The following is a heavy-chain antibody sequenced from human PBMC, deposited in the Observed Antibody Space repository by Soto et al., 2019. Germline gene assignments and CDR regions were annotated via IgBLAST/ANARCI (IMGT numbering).Heavy chain of an antibody. J-gene: IGHJ5*02. CDR1: GYTFTSYG. Sequence: GASVKVSCKASGYTFTSYGISWVRQAPGQGLEWMGWISAYNGNTNYAQKLQGRVTMTTDTSTSTAYMELRSLRSDDTAVYYCARDLAPSTLGQEVVPPGFDPWGQGTLVTAPQ. D-gene: IGHD2-15*01. CDR2: ISAYNGNT. CDR3: ARDLAPSTLGQEVVPPGFDP. V-gene: IGHV1-18*01.